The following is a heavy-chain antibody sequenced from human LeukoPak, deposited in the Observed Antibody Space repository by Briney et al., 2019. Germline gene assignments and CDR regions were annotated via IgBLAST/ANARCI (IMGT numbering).Heavy chain of an antibody. D-gene: IGHD6-19*01. CDR3: ARGWSAGRFDY. J-gene: IGHJ4*02. CDR2: IYYSGST. Sequence: SETLSLTCTVSGGSISSSSYYWGWIRQPPGKGLEWIGSIYYSGSTYYNPSLKSRVTISVDTSKNQFSLKLSSVTAADTAVYYCARGWSAGRFDYWGQGTLVTVSS. V-gene: IGHV4-39*07. CDR1: GGSISSSSYY.